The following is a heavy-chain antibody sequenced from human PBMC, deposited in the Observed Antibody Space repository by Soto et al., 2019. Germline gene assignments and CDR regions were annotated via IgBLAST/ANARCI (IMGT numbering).Heavy chain of an antibody. CDR3: AKDTSSNRHTNHYYYYYGMDV. CDR2: ISGSGGST. CDR1: GFTFSNAW. Sequence: GGSLRLSCAASGFTFSNAWMSWVRQAPGKGLEWVSAISGSGGSTYYADPVKGRFTISRDNSKNTLYLQMNSLRAEDTAVYYCAKDTSSNRHTNHYYYYYGMDVWGQGTTVTVSS. J-gene: IGHJ6*02. V-gene: IGHV3-23*01. D-gene: IGHD2-2*01.